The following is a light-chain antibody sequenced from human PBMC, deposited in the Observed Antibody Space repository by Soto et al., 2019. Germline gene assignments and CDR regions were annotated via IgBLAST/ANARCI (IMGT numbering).Light chain of an antibody. J-gene: IGKJ1*01. V-gene: IGKV1-39*01. CDR2: AAS. CDR3: QQRYSTTQT. Sequence: DIQMTQSPSSLSASVGDRVTITCRASQSISSYLNWYQKKPGKAPKLLIYAASSLQSGVPSRFSGSGSGTDFNLTISSLQTEDFATYDCQQRYSTTQTFGQGTKVDIK. CDR1: QSISSY.